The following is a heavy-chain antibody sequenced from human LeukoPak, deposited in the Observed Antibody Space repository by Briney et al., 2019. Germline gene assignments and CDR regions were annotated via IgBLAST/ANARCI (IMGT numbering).Heavy chain of an antibody. CDR3: ARIYH. Sequence: GGSLRLSCAASGFTVSNNYMSWVRQAPGKGLEWVSVIYSDGSTYYADSVKGRFTISRDNSKSTVFLQMNSLGAEDTAVYYCARIYHWGQGTLVTVSS. CDR2: IYSDGST. J-gene: IGHJ4*02. V-gene: IGHV3-53*01. D-gene: IGHD5-12*01. CDR1: GFTVSNNY.